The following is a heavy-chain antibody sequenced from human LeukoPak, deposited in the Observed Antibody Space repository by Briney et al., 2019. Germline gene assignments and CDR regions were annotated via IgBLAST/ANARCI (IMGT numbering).Heavy chain of an antibody. V-gene: IGHV3-30*18. CDR3: AKGVDYCSGGSCPADY. CDR2: ISYDGNNK. Sequence: GGSLRLSCAASGFTFSNYGIHWLRQAPGKGLEWVAVISYDGNNKYYADSVKGRFTISRDNSKNTLFLQMNSLRAEDTAVYYCAKGVDYCSGGSCPADYWGPGTLVTVSS. J-gene: IGHJ4*02. CDR1: GFTFSNYG. D-gene: IGHD2-15*01.